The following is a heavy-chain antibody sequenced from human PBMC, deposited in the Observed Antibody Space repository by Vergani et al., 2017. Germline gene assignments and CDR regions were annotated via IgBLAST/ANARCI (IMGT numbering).Heavy chain of an antibody. Sequence: QVQLVQSGAEVKKPGASVKVSCKASGYTFTGYYMHWVRQAPGQGLEWMGRINPNSGGTNYAQKFQGRVTMTRDTSISTAYMELSRLRSDGTVVYYCARGRVVPAAAPLDYYYYGMDVWGQGTTVTVSS. J-gene: IGHJ6*02. V-gene: IGHV1-2*05. D-gene: IGHD2-2*01. CDR1: GYTFTGYY. CDR2: INPNSGGT. CDR3: ARGRVVPAAAPLDYYYYGMDV.